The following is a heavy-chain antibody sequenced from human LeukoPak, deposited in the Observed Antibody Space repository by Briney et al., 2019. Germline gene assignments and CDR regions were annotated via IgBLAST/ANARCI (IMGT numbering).Heavy chain of an antibody. CDR1: GFTFSTYW. D-gene: IGHD1-26*01. J-gene: IGHJ4*02. CDR3: ATISRSVSYHFDY. CDR2: ISGDGSST. Sequence: GGSLRLSCEASGFTFSTYWMHWVRQAPGKELVWVSRISGDGSSTDYAASVKGRFTVSRDNAKNTLCLQMNSLRAEDTSVYYCATISRSVSYHFDYWGQGTLVTVSS. V-gene: IGHV3-74*01.